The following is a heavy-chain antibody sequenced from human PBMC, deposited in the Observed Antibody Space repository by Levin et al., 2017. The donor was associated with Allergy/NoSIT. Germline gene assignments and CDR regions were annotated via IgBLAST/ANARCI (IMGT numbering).Heavy chain of an antibody. CDR3: ARDLEGFSGYKPYCYIDV. CDR1: GDSISRGFYY. Sequence: TASETLSLTCSVSGDSISRGFYYWSWIRQPAGEGLEWIGRIYVTGGTTYSPSLKSRVTISLDRSKDQVSLKINSVTAADTAVYYCARDLEGFSGYKPYCYIDVWGKGTTVTVSS. D-gene: IGHD5-12*01. V-gene: IGHV4-61*02. J-gene: IGHJ6*03. CDR2: IYVTGGT.